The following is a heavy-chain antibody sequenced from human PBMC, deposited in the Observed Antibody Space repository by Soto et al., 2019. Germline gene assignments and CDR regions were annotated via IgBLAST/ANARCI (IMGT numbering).Heavy chain of an antibody. CDR2: IYYSGST. CDR3: ARGITGTTSWFDP. Sequence: QVQLQESGPGLVKPSQTLSLTCTVSGGSISSVGYYWSWIRQHPGKGLEWIGYIYYSGSTYYNPSLKSRVTISVDTSKNQFSLKLSSVTAADTAVYYCARGITGTTSWFDPWGQGTLVTVSS. V-gene: IGHV4-31*03. J-gene: IGHJ5*02. D-gene: IGHD1-20*01. CDR1: GGSISSVGYY.